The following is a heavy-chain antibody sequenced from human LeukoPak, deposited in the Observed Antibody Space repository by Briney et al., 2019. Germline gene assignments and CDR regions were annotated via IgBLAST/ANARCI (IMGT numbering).Heavy chain of an antibody. V-gene: IGHV4-59*08. CDR2: IYYTGST. CDR1: GGSISSYY. D-gene: IGHD1-26*01. J-gene: IGHJ3*02. Sequence: SETLSLICIVSGGSISSYYWSWIRQHPGKELEWIGYIYYTGSTNYNPSLKSRVTISVDTSKNQLSLKLRSVTAADTAVYYCARQDSGTYLNPLDIWGQGTVVTVSS. CDR3: ARQDSGTYLNPLDI.